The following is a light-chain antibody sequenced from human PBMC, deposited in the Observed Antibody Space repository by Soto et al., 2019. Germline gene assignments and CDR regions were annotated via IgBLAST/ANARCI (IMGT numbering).Light chain of an antibody. CDR2: DAS. Sequence: EIVLTQSPGTLSLSPGERATLSCRASQSGSSSSLAWYQQKRGQAPRLLIHDASSRATGIPDRFSGSGSGTDFTLTIGRLEPEDFAVYDWQQYGGSPRTFGQGTKVEVK. J-gene: IGKJ1*01. CDR1: QSGSSSS. CDR3: QQYGGSPRT. V-gene: IGKV3-20*01.